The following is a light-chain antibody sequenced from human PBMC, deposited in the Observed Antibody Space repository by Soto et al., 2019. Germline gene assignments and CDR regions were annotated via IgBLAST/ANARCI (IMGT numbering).Light chain of an antibody. CDR3: QQYYCTPFT. CDR2: WAS. V-gene: IGKV4-1*01. CDR1: QSLLYSSYKNNY. J-gene: IGKJ2*01. Sequence: DIVMTQSPDSLAVSLGDRATINCKSSQSLLYSSYKNNYLAWYQQKAGQPPKLLIYWASTRESGVPDRFSGSGSGTDFTLTISSLQPEDAAVYFCQQYYCTPFTFGQGTKLEI.